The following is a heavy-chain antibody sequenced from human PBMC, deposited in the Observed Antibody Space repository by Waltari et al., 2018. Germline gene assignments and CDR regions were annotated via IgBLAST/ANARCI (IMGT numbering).Heavy chain of an antibody. CDR1: GYTFTGYY. CDR3: AREYYYDSGHYFDY. Sequence: QVQLVQSGAEVKKPGASVKVSCQASGYTFTGYYMHWVRQPPGQGLEWMGWINPNSGGTNYAQKFQGWVTMTRDTSISTAYMELSRLRSDDTAVYYCAREYYYDSGHYFDYWGQGTLVTVSS. J-gene: IGHJ4*02. V-gene: IGHV1-2*04. CDR2: INPNSGGT. D-gene: IGHD3-22*01.